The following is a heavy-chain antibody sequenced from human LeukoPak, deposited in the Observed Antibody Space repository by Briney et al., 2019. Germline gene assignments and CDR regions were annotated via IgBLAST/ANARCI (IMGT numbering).Heavy chain of an antibody. Sequence: ASVKVSCKASGYTFTSYYMHWVRQAPGRGLEWMGIINPSGGTTTYAQKFQGRVTLTRDTSTSTVYMELSSLRSEDTAVYFCARGQWGGGHYYYGMDVWGQGTTVTASS. J-gene: IGHJ6*02. V-gene: IGHV1-46*01. D-gene: IGHD6-19*01. CDR2: INPSGGTT. CDR1: GYTFTSYY. CDR3: ARGQWGGGHYYYGMDV.